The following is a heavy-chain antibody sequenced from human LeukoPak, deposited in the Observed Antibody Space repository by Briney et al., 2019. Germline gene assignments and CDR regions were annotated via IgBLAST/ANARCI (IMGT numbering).Heavy chain of an antibody. Sequence: ASVKVSCKASGYTFTSYGISWVRQAPGQGLEWMGWISAYNGNTNYAQKLQGRVAMTTDTSTSTAYMELRSLRSDDTAVYYCARASGSYYSPLYYFDYWGQGTLVTVSS. CDR1: GYTFTSYG. D-gene: IGHD1-26*01. V-gene: IGHV1-18*01. J-gene: IGHJ4*02. CDR3: ARASGSYYSPLYYFDY. CDR2: ISAYNGNT.